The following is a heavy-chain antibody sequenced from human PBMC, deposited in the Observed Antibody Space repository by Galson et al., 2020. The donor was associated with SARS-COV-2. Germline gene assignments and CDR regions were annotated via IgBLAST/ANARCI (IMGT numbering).Heavy chain of an antibody. V-gene: IGHV1-69*06. CDR2: IIPIFGTA. CDR1: GGTFSSYA. Sequence: SVKVSCKASGGTFSSYAISWVRQAPGQGLEWMGGIIPIFGTANYAQKFQGRVTITADKSTSTAYMELSSLRSEDTAVYYCARDTLRYFDRAGGTIRAFDIWGQGTMVTVSS. J-gene: IGHJ3*02. CDR3: ARDTLRYFDRAGGTIRAFDI. D-gene: IGHD3-9*01.